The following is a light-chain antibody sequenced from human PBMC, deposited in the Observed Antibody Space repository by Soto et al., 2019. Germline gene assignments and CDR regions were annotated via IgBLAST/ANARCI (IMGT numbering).Light chain of an antibody. V-gene: IGLV1-44*01. CDR1: RSNIGNNA. J-gene: IGLJ3*02. CDR2: TNN. CDR3: ATWDDSLNARGV. Sequence: QSVLTQTPSASGTPGQTVTISCSGSRSNIGNNAVSWYQQFPGTAPKLLIYTNNQRPSGVPDRFSGPKSGTSASLAISGLQSEDAADYYCATWDDSLNARGVFGGGTKLTVL.